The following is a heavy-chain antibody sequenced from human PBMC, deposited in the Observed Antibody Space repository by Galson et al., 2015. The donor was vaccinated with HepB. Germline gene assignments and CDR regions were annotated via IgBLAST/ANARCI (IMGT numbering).Heavy chain of an antibody. J-gene: IGHJ4*02. CDR2: FDPEDGET. D-gene: IGHD6-13*01. CDR1: GYTLTELS. CDR3: ATASLEDGAAAGPNYFDY. V-gene: IGHV1-24*01. Sequence: SVKVSCKVSGYTLTELSMHWVRQAPGKGLEWMGGFDPEDGETIYAQKFQGRVTMTEDTSTDTAYMELSSLRSEDTAVYYCATASLEDGAAAGPNYFDYWGQGTLVTVSS.